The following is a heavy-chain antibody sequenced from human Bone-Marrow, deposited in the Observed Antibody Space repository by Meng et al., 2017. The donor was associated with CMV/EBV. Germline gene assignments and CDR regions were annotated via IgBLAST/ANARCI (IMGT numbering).Heavy chain of an antibody. CDR2: IRSKANSYAT. V-gene: IGHV3-73*01. CDR1: GFTFSGSA. J-gene: IGHJ4*02. Sequence: GESLKISCAASGFTFSGSAMHWVRQASGKGLEWVGRIRSKANSYATAYAASVKGRFTIARDDSKNTAYLQMNSLKTEDTAVYYCTNSGCEYWGQGTLVNVAS. D-gene: IGHD1-1*01. CDR3: TNSGCEY.